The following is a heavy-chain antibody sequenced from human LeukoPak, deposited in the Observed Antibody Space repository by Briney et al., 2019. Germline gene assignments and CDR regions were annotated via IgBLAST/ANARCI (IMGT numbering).Heavy chain of an antibody. CDR2: INRSEST. V-gene: IGHV4-34*01. CDR1: GGSFGGYY. CDR3: ARDGTTPNWFDP. J-gene: IGHJ5*02. Sequence: SETLSLTCDVSGGSFGGYYWSWIRQPPGKGLEWIGEINRSESTNYNPSLKGRVTISVDTSKNQFSLKLSSVTAADTAVYYCARDGTTPNWFDPWGQGTLVTVSS. D-gene: IGHD1-7*01.